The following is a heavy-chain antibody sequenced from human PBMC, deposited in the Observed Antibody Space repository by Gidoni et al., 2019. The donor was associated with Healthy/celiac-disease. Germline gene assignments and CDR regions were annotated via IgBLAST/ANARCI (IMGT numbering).Heavy chain of an antibody. J-gene: IGHJ4*02. D-gene: IGHD3-22*01. CDR1: GFTFTSTA. Sequence: EVQLLEAGGGLVQPGASLRLSCAASGFTFTSTALRWVRQAPGKGLESVSAISGSGGSTFYSDSVKGRFTISRDNSKYSLYLQMNSLSAEDTAVYYCSKGLVHYYYSSGYKSHTAGYWGQGTLVTVSS. CDR3: SKGLVHYYYSSGYKSHTAGY. CDR2: ISGSGGST. V-gene: IGHV3-23*01.